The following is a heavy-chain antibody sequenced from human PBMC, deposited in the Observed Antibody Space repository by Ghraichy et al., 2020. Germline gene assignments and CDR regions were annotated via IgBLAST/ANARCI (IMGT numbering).Heavy chain of an antibody. CDR2: IDWDDDK. V-gene: IGHV2-70*01. Sequence: SGPTLVKPTQTLTLTCTFSGFSLSTSGMCVSWIRQPPGKALEWLALIDWDDDKYYSTSLKTRLTISKDTSKNQVVLTMTNMDPVDTATYYCARSTHPYYYDSSGCYAFDIWGQGTMVTVSS. CDR3: ARSTHPYYYDSSGCYAFDI. D-gene: IGHD3-22*01. J-gene: IGHJ3*02. CDR1: GFSLSTSGMC.